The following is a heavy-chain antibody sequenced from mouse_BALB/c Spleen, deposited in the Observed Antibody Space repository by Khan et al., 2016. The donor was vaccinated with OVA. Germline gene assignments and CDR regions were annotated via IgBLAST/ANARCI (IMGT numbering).Heavy chain of an antibody. J-gene: IGHJ2*01. CDR1: GYTFTSYW. V-gene: IGHV1S81*02. Sequence: QVQLQQPGAELVKAGASVKMSCKASGYTFTSYWMHWVKQRLGQGLEWFAETNPTNGRTYYNEQFKSKATLTVDNSSSTAYMLISGQTIEDAAVYYCARIKKIVATYIDYGGQGTTLTVSS. D-gene: IGHD1-1*01. CDR2: TNPTNGRT. CDR3: ARIKKIVATYIDY.